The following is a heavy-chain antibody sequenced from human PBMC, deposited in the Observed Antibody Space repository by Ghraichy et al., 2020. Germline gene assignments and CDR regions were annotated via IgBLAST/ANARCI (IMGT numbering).Heavy chain of an antibody. Sequence: GGSLRLSCAASGFTFSSCGMSWVRQAPGKGLEWVSTISGSGVSTHYADSVKGRFTISRDNSKNTLYLQMNSLRAEDTAIYYCAKGISSDGLNRFDYWGQGTLVTVSS. J-gene: IGHJ4*02. V-gene: IGHV3-23*01. D-gene: IGHD6-19*01. CDR1: GFTFSSCG. CDR2: ISGSGVST. CDR3: AKGISSDGLNRFDY.